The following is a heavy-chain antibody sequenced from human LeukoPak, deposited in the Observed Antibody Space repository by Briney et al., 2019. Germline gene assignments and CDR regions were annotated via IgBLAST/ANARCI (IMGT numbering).Heavy chain of an antibody. Sequence: SETLSLTCTVSGDSISNSNYYWGWIRQPPGKGLEWIGTIYYSGTTYYIPSLKSRVAISVDTSRNQFSLRLNSITAADTAVYYCASRYSTGLHFDFWGQGTLVPVSS. CDR2: IYYSGTT. J-gene: IGHJ4*02. CDR1: GDSISNSNYY. D-gene: IGHD2-8*02. CDR3: ASRYSTGLHFDF. V-gene: IGHV4-39*07.